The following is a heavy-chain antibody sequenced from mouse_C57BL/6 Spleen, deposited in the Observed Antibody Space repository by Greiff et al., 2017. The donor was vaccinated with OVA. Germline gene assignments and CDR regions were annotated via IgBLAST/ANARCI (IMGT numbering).Heavy chain of an antibody. CDR1: GYTFTSYW. CDR3: ARYGYESLDY. D-gene: IGHD1-1*01. CDR2: IDPSDSYT. Sequence: QVQLQQPGAELVRPGTSVKLSCKASGYTFTSYWMHWVKQRPGQGLEWIGVIDPSDSYTNYNQKFKGKATLTVDTSSSTAYMQLSSLTSEDSAVYDCARYGYESLDYWGQGTTLTVSS. V-gene: IGHV1-59*01. J-gene: IGHJ2*01.